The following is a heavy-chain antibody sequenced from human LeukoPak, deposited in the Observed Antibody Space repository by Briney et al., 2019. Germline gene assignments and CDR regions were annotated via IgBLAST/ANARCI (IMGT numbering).Heavy chain of an antibody. CDR3: ARDRSSSWYYFDY. V-gene: IGHV3-48*04. CDR1: GFTFSSYS. D-gene: IGHD6-13*01. J-gene: IGHJ4*02. Sequence: GGSLRLSCAGSGFTFSSYSMNWVRQAPGKGLEWVSSISSSGSTIYYADSVKGRFTISRDNAKNSLYLQMDSLRAEDTAVYYCARDRSSSWYYFDYWGQGTLVTVSS. CDR2: ISSSGSTI.